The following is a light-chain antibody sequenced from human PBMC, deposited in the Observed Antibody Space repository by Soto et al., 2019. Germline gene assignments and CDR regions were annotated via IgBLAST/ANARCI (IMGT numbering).Light chain of an antibody. CDR2: EVS. CDR1: SSDVGGYNY. Sequence: QSALTQPASVSGSPGQSITISCTGTSSDVGGYNYVSWYQQHPGKAPKLMIYEVSNRPSGVSNRFSGSKSGNTASLTIPGLQAEDEADYYCSSYTSSGTYVVFGGGTKLTVL. J-gene: IGLJ2*01. V-gene: IGLV2-14*01. CDR3: SSYTSSGTYVV.